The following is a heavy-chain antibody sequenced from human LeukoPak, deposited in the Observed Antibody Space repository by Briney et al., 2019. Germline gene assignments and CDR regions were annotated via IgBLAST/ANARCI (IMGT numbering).Heavy chain of an antibody. CDR3: ARDSSGYYADY. CDR2: IIPILGIA. Sequence: GSSVKVCCKASGGTFSRYAISWVRQAPGQGLEWMGRIIPILGIANYAQKFQGRVTITADKSTSTAYMELSSLRSEDTAVYYCARDSSGYYADYWGQGTLVTVSS. CDR1: GGTFSRYA. V-gene: IGHV1-69*04. J-gene: IGHJ4*02. D-gene: IGHD3-22*01.